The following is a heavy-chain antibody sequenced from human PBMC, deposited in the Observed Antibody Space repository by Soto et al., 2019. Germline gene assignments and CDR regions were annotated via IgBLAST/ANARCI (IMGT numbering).Heavy chain of an antibody. CDR1: GYTFTSYD. D-gene: IGHD3-22*01. CDR3: ARGHSYDTSGHYVFAACDI. CDR2: MNPNSGNT. J-gene: IGHJ3*02. Sequence: QVQLVQSGAEVKKPGASVKVSCKASGYTFTSYDIDWVRQATGQGLEWMGWMNPNSGNTGYARTFQGRVTMTRDTSTSTASMELSGLRSEDTAVYYCARGHSYDTSGHYVFAACDIWGQGTLVTVSS. V-gene: IGHV1-8*01.